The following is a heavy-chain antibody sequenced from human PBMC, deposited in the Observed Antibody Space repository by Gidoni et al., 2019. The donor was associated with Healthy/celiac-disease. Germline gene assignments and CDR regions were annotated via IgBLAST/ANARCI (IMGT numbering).Heavy chain of an antibody. J-gene: IGHJ4*02. CDR1: GGTFSIYA. Sequence: QVQLVQSGAEVKKPGSSVKVSCKASGGTFSIYAISWVRQAPGQGLEWMGGIIPIFGKANYAQKFQGRVTITADKSTSTAYMELSSLRSEDTAVYYCARGGYDILTGYVPLDYWGQGTLVTVSS. CDR3: ARGGYDILTGYVPLDY. D-gene: IGHD3-9*01. CDR2: IIPIFGKA. V-gene: IGHV1-69*06.